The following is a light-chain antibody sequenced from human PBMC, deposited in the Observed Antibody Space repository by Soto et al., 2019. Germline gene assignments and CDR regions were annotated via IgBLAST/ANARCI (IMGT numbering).Light chain of an antibody. CDR3: QQVASFPLT. Sequence: DIQMTQSPSSVSASVGDRVTITCRASQNIHNWLAWYQQKPGKAPKLLIYAASSLQSGVPSRFSGSGSGTDFTLTISSLRPEDFATLFCQQVASFPLTFGGGTKVEIE. V-gene: IGKV1D-12*01. CDR1: QNIHNW. CDR2: AAS. J-gene: IGKJ4*01.